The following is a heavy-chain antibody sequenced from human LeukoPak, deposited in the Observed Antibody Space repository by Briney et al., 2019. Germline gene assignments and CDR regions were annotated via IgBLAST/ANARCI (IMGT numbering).Heavy chain of an antibody. Sequence: TSETLSLTCTVSGVSISSYYWSWIRQPPGKGLEWIGYIYYSGSTNYNPSLKSRVTISVDTSKNQFSLKLSSVTAADTAVYYCARSTVTHFPNYYYYMDVWGKGTTVTISS. D-gene: IGHD4-17*01. V-gene: IGHV4-59*01. CDR2: IYYSGST. CDR3: ARSTVTHFPNYYYYMDV. CDR1: GVSISSYY. J-gene: IGHJ6*03.